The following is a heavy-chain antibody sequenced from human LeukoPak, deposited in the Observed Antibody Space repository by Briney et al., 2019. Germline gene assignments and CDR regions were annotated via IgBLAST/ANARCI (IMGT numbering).Heavy chain of an antibody. V-gene: IGHV1-69*05. CDR3: ARGLYCSGGSCFFDRSWFDP. CDR2: IIPIFGTA. Sequence: SVKVSCKASGGTFTSYAISWVRQAPGQGLEWMGRIIPIFGTANYAQKFQGRVTITTDESTSTAYMELSSLRSEDTAVYYCARGLYCSGGSCFFDRSWFDPWGQGTLVTVSS. D-gene: IGHD2-15*01. J-gene: IGHJ5*02. CDR1: GGTFTSYA.